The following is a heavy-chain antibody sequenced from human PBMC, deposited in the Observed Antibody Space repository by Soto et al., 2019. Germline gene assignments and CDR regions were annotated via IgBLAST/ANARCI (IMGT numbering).Heavy chain of an antibody. V-gene: IGHV3-7*04. D-gene: IGHD3-3*01. CDR1: GFTFSSYW. CDR2: IKQDGSEK. CDR3: ARGVRFLEWLLPYYYYMDV. J-gene: IGHJ6*03. Sequence: GGSLRLSCAASGFTFSSYWMSWVRQAPGKGLEWVANIKQDGSEKYYVDSVKGRFTISRDNAKNSLYLQMNSLRAEDTAVYYCARGVRFLEWLLPYYYYMDVWGKGTTVTVSS.